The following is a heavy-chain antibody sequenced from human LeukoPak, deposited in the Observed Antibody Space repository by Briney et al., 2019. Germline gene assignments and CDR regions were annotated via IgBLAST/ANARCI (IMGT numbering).Heavy chain of an antibody. CDR2: TYYTGST. Sequence: PSETVSLTCTVSGGSVSSSLNYWGWIRQPPGKGLEWIGNTYYTGSTYSNPTLKSRITMSVDTSKNQFSLKLSSVTAADTAVYYCARLTKGRYFDYIFDYWGQGTLLTVSA. V-gene: IGHV4-39*01. CDR3: ARLTKGRYFDYIFDY. CDR1: GGSVSSSLNY. J-gene: IGHJ4*02. D-gene: IGHD3-9*01.